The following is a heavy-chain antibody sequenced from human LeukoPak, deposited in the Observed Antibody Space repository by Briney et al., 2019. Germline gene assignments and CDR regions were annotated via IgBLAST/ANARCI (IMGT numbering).Heavy chain of an antibody. D-gene: IGHD6-19*01. J-gene: IGHJ4*02. CDR2: VYHVGTT. CDR3: ARESSSGWYANFDY. V-gene: IGHV4-38-2*02. CDR1: GYSISSGYY. Sequence: SETLSLTCTVSGYSISSGYYWGWIRQPPGKGLEWIGVYHVGTTDYNPSLKSRVTISVDRSKNQMSLKLSSVTAAATAVYYCARESSSGWYANFDYWGQGTLVTVSS.